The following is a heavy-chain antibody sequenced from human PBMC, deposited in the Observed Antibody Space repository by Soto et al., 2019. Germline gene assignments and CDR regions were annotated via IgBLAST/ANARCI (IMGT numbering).Heavy chain of an antibody. CDR2: IMPGSSHI. J-gene: IGHJ6*02. V-gene: IGHV3-48*01. CDR1: GFTFSIYS. D-gene: IGHD3-10*01. CDR3: ARSITMVRGVKVHYYYYGMDV. Sequence: PGGSLRLSCAASGFTFSIYSMNWVRQAPGKGLEWVSYIMPGSSHIFYADSVKGRFTISRDNAKNSLYLQMNSLRAEDTAVYYCARSITMVRGVKVHYYYYGMDVWGQGTTVTVSS.